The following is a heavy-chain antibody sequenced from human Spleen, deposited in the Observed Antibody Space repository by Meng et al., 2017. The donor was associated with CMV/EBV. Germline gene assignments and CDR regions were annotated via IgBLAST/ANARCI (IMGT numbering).Heavy chain of an antibody. CDR2: IWYDGSNK. Sequence: GESLKISCAASGFTFSSYGMHWVRQAPGKGLEWVAVIWYDGSNKYYADSVKGRFTISRDNSKNTLYLQMNSLRAEDTAVYYCAGVMYPGPMRFDPWGQGTLVTVSS. V-gene: IGHV3-33*01. D-gene: IGHD2-21*01. CDR1: GFTFSSYG. J-gene: IGHJ5*02. CDR3: AGVMYPGPMRFDP.